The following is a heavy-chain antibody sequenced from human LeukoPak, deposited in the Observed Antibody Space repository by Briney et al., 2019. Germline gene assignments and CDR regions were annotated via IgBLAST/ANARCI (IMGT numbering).Heavy chain of an antibody. D-gene: IGHD6-13*01. CDR1: GGSFSGYY. V-gene: IGHV4-34*01. CDR2: INHSGST. CDR3: ARGGAAAGTIWFDP. Sequence: PSETLSLTCAVYGGSFSGYYWSWIRQPLGKGLEWIGEINHSGSTNYNPSLKSRVTISVDTSKNQFSLKLSSVTAADTAVYYCARGGAAAGTIWFDPWGQGTLVTVSS. J-gene: IGHJ5*02.